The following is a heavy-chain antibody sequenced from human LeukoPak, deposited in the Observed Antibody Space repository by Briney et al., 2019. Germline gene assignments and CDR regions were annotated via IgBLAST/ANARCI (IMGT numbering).Heavy chain of an antibody. CDR3: ASAYSSGLGYYYYMDV. CDR1: GGSFSGYY. Sequence: SETLSLTCAVYGGSFSGYYWSWIRQPPGKGLEWIGEINHSGSTNYNPSLKSRVTISVDTSKNQFSLKLSSVTAADTAVYYCASAYSSGLGYYYYMDVWGKGTTVTISS. D-gene: IGHD6-19*01. CDR2: INHSGST. J-gene: IGHJ6*03. V-gene: IGHV4-34*01.